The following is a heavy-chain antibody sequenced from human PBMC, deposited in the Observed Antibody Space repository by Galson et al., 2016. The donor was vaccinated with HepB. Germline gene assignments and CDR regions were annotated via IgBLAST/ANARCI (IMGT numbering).Heavy chain of an antibody. V-gene: IGHV3-53*01. CDR2: TYSGGST. D-gene: IGHD3-10*01. Sequence: SLRLSCAASGFTVSSSYMSWVRQAPGKGLEWVSVTYSGGSTYYADSVKGRFTISRDNAKNTLYLQMNSLRAEDKAVYYCASSVRGSGSPPGGYWGQGILVTVS. CDR1: GFTVSSSY. J-gene: IGHJ4*02. CDR3: ASSVRGSGSPPGGY.